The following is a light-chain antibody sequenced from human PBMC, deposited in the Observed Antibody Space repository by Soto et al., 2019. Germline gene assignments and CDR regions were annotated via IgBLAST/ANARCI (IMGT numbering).Light chain of an antibody. V-gene: IGKV3-20*01. Sequence: EIVLTQSPGTLSLSPGERATLSCRASQSVSSSYLAWYQQKPGQAPRLLIYGASSRATGIPDRVSGSGSGPDFTLTISRLEPEDFAVYYCQQYGSSPRAFGQGTKLVIK. CDR3: QQYGSSPRA. J-gene: IGKJ2*01. CDR1: QSVSSSY. CDR2: GAS.